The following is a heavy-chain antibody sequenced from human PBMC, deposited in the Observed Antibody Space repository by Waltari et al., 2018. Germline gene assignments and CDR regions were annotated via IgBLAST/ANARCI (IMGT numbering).Heavy chain of an antibody. Sequence: QVQLAESGGGMVQSGGSLRLSCEASGFQFSRHGLHWVRQAPGKGLEWVSFIRYDRSRKYYADSVKGRFTISRDNSKNILFLDMNSLRDEDTGVYFCARGSAEKPFDTWGQGALVTVSS. CDR1: GFQFSRHG. CDR2: IRYDRSRK. J-gene: IGHJ4*02. D-gene: IGHD3-9*01. CDR3: ARGSAEKPFDT. V-gene: IGHV3-30*02.